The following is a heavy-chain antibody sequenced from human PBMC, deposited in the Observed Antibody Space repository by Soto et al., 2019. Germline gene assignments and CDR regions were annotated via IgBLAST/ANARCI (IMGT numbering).Heavy chain of an antibody. CDR2: IRSQANSYAT. J-gene: IGHJ4*02. CDR1: GFTFSDSA. V-gene: IGHV3-73*01. Sequence: GGSLRLSCAASGFTFSDSAMHWVRQASGKGLEWVGRIRSQANSYATVYAASVKGRFTISRDDSKSTAYLQMNSLKTEDTAVYYCARLWSEREPNFDNWGQGTLVTVSS. D-gene: IGHD1-26*01. CDR3: ARLWSEREPNFDN.